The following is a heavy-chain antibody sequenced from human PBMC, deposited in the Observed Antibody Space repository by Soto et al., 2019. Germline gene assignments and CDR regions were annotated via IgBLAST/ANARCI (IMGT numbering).Heavy chain of an antibody. J-gene: IGHJ2*01. CDR3: AHRECSGADCYSLFYFGL. D-gene: IGHD2-15*01. V-gene: IGHV2-5*02. CDR1: GFSLTTGGVA. CDR2: IYWDDDK. Sequence: QITLKESGPTLVKPTQTLTLTCTFSGFSLTTGGVAVGWIRQPPGKALEWLALIYWDDDKRYSPSLKGRLSITRGAAKNRVVQTLANMDPVNTATYYCAHRECSGADCYSLFYFGLWGRGTLVTLSS.